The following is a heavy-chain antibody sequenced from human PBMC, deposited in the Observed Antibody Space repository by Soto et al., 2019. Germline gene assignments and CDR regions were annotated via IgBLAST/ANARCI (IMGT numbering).Heavy chain of an antibody. J-gene: IGHJ6*02. Sequence: SETLSLTCTVSGGSISSSSYYWGWIRQPPGKGLEWIGSIYYSGSTYYNPSLKSRVTISVDTSKNQFSLKLSSVTAADTAVYYCARLSAGPGSQYYYYYGMDVWGQGTTVTVSS. CDR2: IYYSGST. CDR3: ARLSAGPGSQYYYYYGMDV. D-gene: IGHD6-13*01. V-gene: IGHV4-39*01. CDR1: GGSISSSSYY.